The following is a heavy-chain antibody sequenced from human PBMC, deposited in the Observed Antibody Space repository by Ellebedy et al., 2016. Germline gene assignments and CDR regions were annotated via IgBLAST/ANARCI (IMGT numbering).Heavy chain of an antibody. Sequence: SETLSLXXAVYGGSFSGYYWSWIRQPPGKGPEWIGEINHSGSTNYNPSLKSRVTITVDTSKNQFSLKLSSVTAAGTAVYYCARGARTLFPRGTYYYGSGSYYNNWFDPWGQGTLVTVSS. CDR1: GGSFSGYY. D-gene: IGHD3-10*01. CDR2: INHSGST. J-gene: IGHJ5*02. CDR3: ARGARTLFPRGTYYYGSGSYYNNWFDP. V-gene: IGHV4-34*01.